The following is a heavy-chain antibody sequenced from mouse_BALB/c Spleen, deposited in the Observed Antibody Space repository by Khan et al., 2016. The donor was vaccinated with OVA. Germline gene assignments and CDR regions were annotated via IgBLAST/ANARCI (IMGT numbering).Heavy chain of an antibody. J-gene: IGHJ3*01. V-gene: IGHV9-3-1*01. CDR1: GYTFTNYG. CDR2: INTYTGEP. CDR3: ERDYGYAY. D-gene: IGHD1-2*01. Sequence: QIQLVQSGPELKKPGETVKISCKASGYTFTNYGMNWVKQAPGKGLKWMGWINTYTGEPTYADDFKGRFAFSSETSASTAYLQINNLKNEDTATYFCERDYGYAYWGQGTLVTVSA.